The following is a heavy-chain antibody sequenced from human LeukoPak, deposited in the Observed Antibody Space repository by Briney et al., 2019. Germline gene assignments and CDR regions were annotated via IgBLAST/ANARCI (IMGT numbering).Heavy chain of an antibody. Sequence: SETLSLTCSVFGGSICSTTYYWVWIRQPPGKGLECVASIHYTGRAYYNPSLKSRVTISADTSTNHFSLKLSSVTAADTAVYYCARHFDNGDYKKTFDIWGQGTMVTVSS. CDR1: GGSICSTTYY. CDR3: ARHFDNGDYKKTFDI. J-gene: IGHJ3*02. D-gene: IGHD4-17*01. V-gene: IGHV4-39*01. CDR2: IHYTGRA.